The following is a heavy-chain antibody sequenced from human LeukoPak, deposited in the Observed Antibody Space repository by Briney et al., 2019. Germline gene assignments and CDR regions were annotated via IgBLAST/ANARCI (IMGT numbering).Heavy chain of an antibody. CDR1: GGSISTYY. CDR3: ARGRLGIGVAGINY. V-gene: IGHV4-59*01. CDR2: IYYGWST. J-gene: IGHJ4*02. D-gene: IGHD6-19*01. Sequence: PSETPSLTCTLFGGSISTYYWSWIRPPPGEGLEWIGYIYYGWSTNYTPSLKSRVTTSVETSKNQFSLKLSSVTAADTAVYYWARGRLGIGVAGINYWGQGTLVTVSS.